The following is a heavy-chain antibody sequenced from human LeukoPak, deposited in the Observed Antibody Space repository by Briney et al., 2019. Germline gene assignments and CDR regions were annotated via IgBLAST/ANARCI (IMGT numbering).Heavy chain of an antibody. CDR2: IYYSGSI. V-gene: IGHV4-59*01. CDR3: ARDQRVPAASGDYGMDV. CDR1: GGSISSYY. Sequence: PSETLSLTCTVSGGSISSYYWSWIRQPPGKGLEWIGYIYYSGSINYNPSLKSRVTISVDTSKNQFSLKLSSVTAADTAVYYCARDQRVPAASGDYGMDVWGQGTTVTVSS. J-gene: IGHJ6*02. D-gene: IGHD2-2*01.